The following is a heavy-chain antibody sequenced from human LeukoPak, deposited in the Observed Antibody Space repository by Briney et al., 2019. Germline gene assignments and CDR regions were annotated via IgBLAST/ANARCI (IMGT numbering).Heavy chain of an antibody. J-gene: IGHJ6*02. CDR2: ISGSGGST. Sequence: GGSLRLSCAASGFTFSSYAMSWVRQALGKGLEWVSAISGSGGSTYYADSVKGRFTISRDNSKNTLYLQMNSLRAEDTAVYYCAKESVVAATGYYYYGMDVWGQGTTVTVSS. CDR1: GFTFSSYA. D-gene: IGHD2-15*01. V-gene: IGHV3-23*01. CDR3: AKESVVAATGYYYYGMDV.